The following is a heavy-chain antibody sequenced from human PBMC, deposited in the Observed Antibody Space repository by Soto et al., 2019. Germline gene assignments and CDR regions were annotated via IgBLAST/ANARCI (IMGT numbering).Heavy chain of an antibody. CDR1: GFTFSSYA. CDR2: ISYDGSNK. CDR3: ARDRSEKPSYYYGMDV. Sequence: QVQLVESGGGVVQPGRSLRLSCAASGFTFSSYAMHWVRQAPGKGLEWVAVISYDGSNKYYADSVKGRFTISRDNSKNTLYLQMNSLRAEDTAVYYCARDRSEKPSYYYGMDVWGQGTTVTVSS. V-gene: IGHV3-30-3*01. J-gene: IGHJ6*02.